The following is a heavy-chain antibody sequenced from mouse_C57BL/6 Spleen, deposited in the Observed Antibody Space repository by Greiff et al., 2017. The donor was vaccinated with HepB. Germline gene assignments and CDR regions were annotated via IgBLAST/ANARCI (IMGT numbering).Heavy chain of an antibody. CDR2: IYPGDGDT. CDR3: AREALLLRGWYFDY. J-gene: IGHJ2*01. CDR1: GYAFSSSW. Sequence: QVQLKQSGPELVKPGASVKISCKASGYAFSSSWMNWVKQRPGKGLEWIGRIYPGDGDTNYNGKFKGKATLTADKSSSTAYMQLSSLTSEDSAVYFCAREALLLRGWYFDYWGQGTTLTVSS. D-gene: IGHD1-1*01. V-gene: IGHV1-82*01.